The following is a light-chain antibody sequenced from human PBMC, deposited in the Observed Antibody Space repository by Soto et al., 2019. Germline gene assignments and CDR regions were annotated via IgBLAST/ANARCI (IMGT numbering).Light chain of an antibody. Sequence: DIQMTQSPSTLSASIGDRVTITCRASQTINGRLAWYQQKPGRPPKLLIYDVSFLESGAPSRFSGSGSGTDLTLTISSLRPDDFATFYCQQYKVYPYTFGQGSRLDIQ. V-gene: IGKV1-5*01. J-gene: IGKJ2*01. CDR1: QTINGR. CDR2: DVS. CDR3: QQYKVYPYT.